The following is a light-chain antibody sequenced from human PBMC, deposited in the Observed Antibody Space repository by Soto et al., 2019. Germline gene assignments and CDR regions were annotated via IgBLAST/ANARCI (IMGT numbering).Light chain of an antibody. CDR1: QSVSSSF. V-gene: IGKV3-20*01. CDR2: ATS. Sequence: EIVLTQSPGTLSLSPGERATLSCRASQSVSSSFLAWYQQKPGQAPRLLIYATSSRATGIPDRFSGSGSGTDFALTISRLEPEDCAVYSCQQYGTLPYTFGRETKLEI. J-gene: IGKJ2*01. CDR3: QQYGTLPYT.